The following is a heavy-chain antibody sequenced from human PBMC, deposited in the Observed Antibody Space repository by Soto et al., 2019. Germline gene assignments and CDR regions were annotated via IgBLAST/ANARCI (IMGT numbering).Heavy chain of an antibody. D-gene: IGHD2-15*01. V-gene: IGHV5-51*01. J-gene: IGHJ4*02. CDR3: ARLLLDCSGGSCPLDY. Sequence: GESLKISCKGSGYSFTSYWIGWVRQMPGKGLEWMGIIYPGDSDTRYSPSFQGQVTISADKSISTAYLQWSSLKASDTAMYYCARLLLDCSGGSCPLDYWGQGTLVTVS. CDR2: IYPGDSDT. CDR1: GYSFTSYW.